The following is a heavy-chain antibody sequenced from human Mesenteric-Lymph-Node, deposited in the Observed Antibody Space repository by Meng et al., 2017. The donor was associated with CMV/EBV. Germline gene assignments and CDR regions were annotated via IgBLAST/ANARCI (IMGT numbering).Heavy chain of an antibody. V-gene: IGHV4-34*01. CDR2: INHSGST. J-gene: IGHJ5*02. CDR1: GGSLSGYY. Sequence: VYGGSLSGYYWSWIRQPPGKGLEWIGEINHSGSTNYNPSLKSRVTISVDTSKNQFSLKLSSVTAADTAVYYCAGFPSYNRNWAWFDPWGQGTLVTVSS. D-gene: IGHD1-14*01. CDR3: AGFPSYNRNWAWFDP.